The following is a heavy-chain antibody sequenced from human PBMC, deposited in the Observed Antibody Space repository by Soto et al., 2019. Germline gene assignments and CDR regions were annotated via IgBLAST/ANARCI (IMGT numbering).Heavy chain of an antibody. CDR2: IIYDGSKK. CDR1: GFRFSSSG. D-gene: IGHD2-21*02. Sequence: QVQLEESGGGVVQPGKSLRLSCAASGFRFSSSGMHWVRQAPGKGLEWVAVIIYDGSKKEYADSVKGRFTVCRDNSKDTVYLQMNNLRPEDTGVYYCAKDFHDFASFFFYGMDVWGQGTSVTVSS. J-gene: IGHJ6*02. V-gene: IGHV3-30*18. CDR3: AKDFHDFASFFFYGMDV.